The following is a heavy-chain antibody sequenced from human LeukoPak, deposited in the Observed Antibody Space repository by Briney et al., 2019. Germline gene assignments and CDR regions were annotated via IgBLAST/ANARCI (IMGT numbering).Heavy chain of an antibody. D-gene: IGHD6-6*01. J-gene: IGHJ4*02. CDR1: SDSISNNNW. V-gene: IGHV4-4*02. CDR2: IYHSGST. CDR3: ARGVGSIAGPY. Sequence: PSGTLSLTCVVSSDSISNNNWWNWVRQPPGKGLEWIGEIYHSGSTNYNPSLKSRVTMSVDKSKNQFSLRLTSVTAADTAVYYCARGVGSIAGPYWGQGTLVTVSS.